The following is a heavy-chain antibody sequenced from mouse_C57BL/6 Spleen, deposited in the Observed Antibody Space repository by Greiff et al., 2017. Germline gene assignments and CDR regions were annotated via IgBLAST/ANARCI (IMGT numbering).Heavy chain of an antibody. CDR2: INPSSGNN. CDR1: GYTFTSYW. V-gene: IGHV1-7*01. CDR3: ARDWYGYFDF. J-gene: IGHJ1*03. Sequence: QVQLQQSGAELAKPGASVKLSCKASGYTFTSYWMHWVKQRPGQGLEWIGYINPSSGNNKYNQKFKDKATLTAAKSSITPYMQLSILTYDDAGVYYCARDWYGYFDFWGTGTTVTVSS. D-gene: IGHD4-1*01.